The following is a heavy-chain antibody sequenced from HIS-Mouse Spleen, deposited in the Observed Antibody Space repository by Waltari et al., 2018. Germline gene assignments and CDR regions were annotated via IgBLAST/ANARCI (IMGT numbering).Heavy chain of an antibody. J-gene: IGHJ2*01. CDR1: GGSISSSSYY. D-gene: IGHD6-13*01. CDR2: IYYSGTP. Sequence: QLQLQESGPGLVKPSETLSLTCTVSGGSISSSSYYWGWIRQPPGKGLEWIGSIYYSGTPYYNPPLKSRVTIPVDTSKNQFSLKLSSVTAADTAVYYCAREIPYSSSWYDWYFDLWGRGTLVTVSS. CDR3: AREIPYSSSWYDWYFDL. V-gene: IGHV4-39*07.